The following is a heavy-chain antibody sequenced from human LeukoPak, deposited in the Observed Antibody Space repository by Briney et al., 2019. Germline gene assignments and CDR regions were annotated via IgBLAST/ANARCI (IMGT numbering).Heavy chain of an antibody. Sequence: SQTLSLTCTVSGGSISSGDYYWSWIRQPPGKGLEWIGYIYHSGSTYYNPSLKSRVTISVDRSKNQFSLKLSSVTAADTAVYYCARDTQQWLLPDYWGQGTLVTVSS. CDR2: IYHSGST. CDR1: GGSISSGDYY. J-gene: IGHJ4*02. D-gene: IGHD6-19*01. V-gene: IGHV4-30-2*01. CDR3: ARDTQQWLLPDY.